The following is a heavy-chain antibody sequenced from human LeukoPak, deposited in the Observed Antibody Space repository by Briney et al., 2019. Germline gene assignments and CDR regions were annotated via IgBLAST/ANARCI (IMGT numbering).Heavy chain of an antibody. CDR1: GYSISSGYY. Sequence: SETLSLTCAVSGYSISSGYYWGWIRPPAGKGLEWTGSIYHSGSTYYNPSLKSRVTISVDTSKNQFSLKLSSVTAADTAVYYCARPLLYAGAEYFQHWGQGTLVTVSS. D-gene: IGHD2-2*02. V-gene: IGHV4-38-2*01. CDR2: IYHSGST. CDR3: ARPLLYAGAEYFQH. J-gene: IGHJ1*01.